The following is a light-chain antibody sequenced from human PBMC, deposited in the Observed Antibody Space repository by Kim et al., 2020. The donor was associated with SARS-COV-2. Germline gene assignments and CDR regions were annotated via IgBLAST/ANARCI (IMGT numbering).Light chain of an antibody. CDR1: QTIRSTY. V-gene: IGKV3-20*01. CDR3: QQYGTTPFP. J-gene: IGKJ2*01. Sequence: EIVLTQSPGILSLSPGERATLSCRASQTIRSTYLAWYQQKPGQAPRLLIYGASTRATGTPDRFSGSGSGTDFTLTITRLEPEDFALYFCQQYGTTPFPFGQGTKLEI. CDR2: GAS.